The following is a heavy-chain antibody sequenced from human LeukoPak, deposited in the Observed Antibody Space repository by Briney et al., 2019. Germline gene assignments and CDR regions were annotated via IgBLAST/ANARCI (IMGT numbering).Heavy chain of an antibody. D-gene: IGHD4-17*01. Sequence: GGSLRLSCAASGFTFSNYGMSWVRQAPGKGLVWVSRINSDGSSTSYADSVKGRFTISRDNAKNTLYLQMNSLRAEDTAVYYCARAPTTVIDLWGQGTLVTVSS. J-gene: IGHJ5*02. V-gene: IGHV3-74*01. CDR3: ARAPTTVIDL. CDR1: GFTFSNYG. CDR2: INSDGSST.